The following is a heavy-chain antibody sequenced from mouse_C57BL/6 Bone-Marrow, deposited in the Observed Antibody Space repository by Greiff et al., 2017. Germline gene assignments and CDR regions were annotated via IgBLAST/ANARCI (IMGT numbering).Heavy chain of an antibody. J-gene: IGHJ4*01. Sequence: DVMLVESGGGLVKPGGSLKLSCAASGFTFSDYGMHWVRQAPEKGLEWVAYISSGSSTIYYADTVKGRFTISRDNAKNTLFLQMTSLRSEDTAMYYCARSYYGSSYGDAMDYWGQGTSVTVSS. D-gene: IGHD1-1*01. V-gene: IGHV5-17*01. CDR1: GFTFSDYG. CDR2: ISSGSSTI. CDR3: ARSYYGSSYGDAMDY.